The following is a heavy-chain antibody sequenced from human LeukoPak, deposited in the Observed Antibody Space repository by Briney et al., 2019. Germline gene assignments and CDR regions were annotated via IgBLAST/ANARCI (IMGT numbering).Heavy chain of an antibody. V-gene: IGHV4-59*08. CDR2: IYYSGST. J-gene: IGHJ4*02. D-gene: IGHD6-13*01. CDR1: GGSISSYY. CDR3: ARVYGSSWLYYFDY. Sequence: SETPSLTCTVSGGSISSYYWSWIRQPPGKRLEQTGYIYYSGSTKYNPSLKSRVTISVDTSKNQFSLKLSSVTAADTAVYYCARVYGSSWLYYFDYWGQGTLVTVSS.